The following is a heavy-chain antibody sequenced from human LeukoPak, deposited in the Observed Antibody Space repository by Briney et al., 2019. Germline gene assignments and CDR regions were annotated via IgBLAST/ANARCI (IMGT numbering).Heavy chain of an antibody. CDR3: ARDRIIAAAGTGDAFDI. Sequence: ASVKVSCKASGYTFTGYYMHWVRQAPAQGLEWMGWINPNSGGTNYAQKFQGRDTMTRDTSISTAYMELSRLRSDDTAVYYCARDRIIAAAGTGDAFDIWGQGTMVTVSS. CDR1: GYTFTGYY. CDR2: INPNSGGT. D-gene: IGHD6-13*01. J-gene: IGHJ3*02. V-gene: IGHV1-2*02.